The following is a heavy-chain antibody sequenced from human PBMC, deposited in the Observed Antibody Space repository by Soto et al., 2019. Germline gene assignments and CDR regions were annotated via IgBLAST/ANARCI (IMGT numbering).Heavy chain of an antibody. Sequence: GGSLRLSCAASGFTFSSYGMHWVRQAPGKGLEWVAVISYDGSNKYYADSVKGRFTISRDNSKNTLYLQMNSLRAEDTAVYYCARDGDPDKSRRTSTPITSPHHYFQHWGQGTLVTVSS. CDR3: ARDGDPDKSRRTSTPITSPHHYFQH. V-gene: IGHV3-30*03. D-gene: IGHD7-27*01. J-gene: IGHJ1*01. CDR1: GFTFSSYG. CDR2: ISYDGSNK.